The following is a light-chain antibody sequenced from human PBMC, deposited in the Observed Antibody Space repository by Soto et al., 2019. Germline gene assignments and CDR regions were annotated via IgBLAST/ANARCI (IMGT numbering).Light chain of an antibody. Sequence: LVLRPSPANRAVSVGETTTLSCSASRCISGNITRYQQTPGQAPRLRIYDASTRATGIPARFSGSGSGTEFTLTISSLQSEDFAVYYCHQYNNWPPWTFGQGTKVDI. CDR3: HQYNNWPPWT. CDR2: DAS. CDR1: RCISGN. V-gene: IGKV3-15*01. J-gene: IGKJ1*01.